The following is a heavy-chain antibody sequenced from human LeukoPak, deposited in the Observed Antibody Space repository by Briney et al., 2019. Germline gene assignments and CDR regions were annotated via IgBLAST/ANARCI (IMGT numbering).Heavy chain of an antibody. Sequence: SQTLSLTCAVSGGSISSGGYSWSWIRQPPGKGLEWIGYIYHSGSTYYNPSLKSRVTISVDRSKNQFSLKLSSVTAADTAVYYCAREGSSSWYGYFQHRGQGTLVTVSS. J-gene: IGHJ1*01. CDR3: AREGSSSWYGYFQH. CDR1: GGSISSGGYS. D-gene: IGHD6-13*01. CDR2: IYHSGST. V-gene: IGHV4-30-2*01.